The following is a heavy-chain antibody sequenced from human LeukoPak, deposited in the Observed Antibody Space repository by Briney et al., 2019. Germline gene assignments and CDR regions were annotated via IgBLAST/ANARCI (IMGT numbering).Heavy chain of an antibody. CDR1: GFTVSSNY. J-gene: IGHJ4*02. CDR2: IYSGGST. CDR3: ARANWGHPMYYFDY. Sequence: GGSLRLSCAASGFTVSSNYMSWVRQAPGKGLEWVSIIYSGGSTYYADSVKGRFTISRDNSKNTLYLQMNSLGADNPAVYYCARANWGHPMYYFDYWGQGTLVTVSS. V-gene: IGHV3-66*01. D-gene: IGHD7-27*01.